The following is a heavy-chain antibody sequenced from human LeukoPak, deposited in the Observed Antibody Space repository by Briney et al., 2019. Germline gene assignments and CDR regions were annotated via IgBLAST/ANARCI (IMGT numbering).Heavy chain of an antibody. CDR3: AREVSEGFDF. D-gene: IGHD3-22*01. Sequence: GGSLRLSCAASGFTFSNYWMGWVRQAPGKRPEWVANMNIDGSEKYYADSVKGRFSISRDNAKNSLYLQMNSLRAEDTAVYYCAREVSEGFDFRGQGTLVTVSS. V-gene: IGHV3-7*01. CDR2: MNIDGSEK. CDR1: GFTFSNYW. J-gene: IGHJ4*02.